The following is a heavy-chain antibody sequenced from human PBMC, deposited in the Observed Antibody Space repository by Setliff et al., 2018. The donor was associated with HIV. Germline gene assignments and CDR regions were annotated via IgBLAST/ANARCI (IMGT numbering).Heavy chain of an antibody. D-gene: IGHD2-2*01. V-gene: IGHV3-33*06. Sequence: GGSLRLSCAASGFTFSNYGMHWVRQAPGKGLEWVAVIWYDGSNKYYTDSVKGRSTISRDNSKNTLYLLMNSLRAEDTAVYYCAKDSAEYCSSPSCPIPNWFDPWGQGTLVTVSS. CDR2: IWYDGSNK. CDR3: AKDSAEYCSSPSCPIPNWFDP. J-gene: IGHJ5*02. CDR1: GFTFSNYG.